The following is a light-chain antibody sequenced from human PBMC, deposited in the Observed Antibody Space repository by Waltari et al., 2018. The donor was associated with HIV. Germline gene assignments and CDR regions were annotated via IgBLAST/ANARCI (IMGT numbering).Light chain of an antibody. CDR2: DNH. CDR3: VTWDSNVQILL. V-gene: IGLV1-51*01. J-gene: IGLJ2*01. Sequence: SLLTQPPSVSAAPGPRVTIHCSGRDLNVGSNFFLWYQHIPGTGPKLLLYDNHQRHAGVPERFSASKTGTSASLDITGLQTADEADYYCVTWDSNVQILLFGGGTKVTVL. CDR1: DLNVGSNF.